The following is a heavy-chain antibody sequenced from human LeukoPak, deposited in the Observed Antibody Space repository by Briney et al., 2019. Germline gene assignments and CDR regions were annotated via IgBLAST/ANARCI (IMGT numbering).Heavy chain of an antibody. CDR3: AKDLSGGYPYYFDY. Sequence: GGSLRLSCAASGFTFSSYSMNWVRQGPGKGLEWVASISSSSTYLYYADSVKGRFTISRDNAKNSLYLHMNSLRAEDTAVYYCAKDLSGGYPYYFDYWGQGTLVTVSS. D-gene: IGHD5-12*01. CDR1: GFTFSSYS. J-gene: IGHJ4*02. V-gene: IGHV3-21*01. CDR2: ISSSSTYL.